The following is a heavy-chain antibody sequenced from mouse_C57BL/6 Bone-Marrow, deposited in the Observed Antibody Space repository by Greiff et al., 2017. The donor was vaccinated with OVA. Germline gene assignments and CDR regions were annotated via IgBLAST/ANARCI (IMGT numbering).Heavy chain of an antibody. J-gene: IGHJ4*01. D-gene: IGHD1-1*01. CDR3: ARYYYGSSYVRYYAMDY. V-gene: IGHV5-6*01. CDR1: GFTFSSYG. Sequence: EVQLVESGGDLVKPGGSLKLSCAASGFTFSSYGMSWVRQTPDKRLAWVATISSGGSYTYYPDSVKGRFTISRDNAKNTLYLQMSSLKSEDTAMYYCARYYYGSSYVRYYAMDYWGQGTSVTVSS. CDR2: ISSGGSYT.